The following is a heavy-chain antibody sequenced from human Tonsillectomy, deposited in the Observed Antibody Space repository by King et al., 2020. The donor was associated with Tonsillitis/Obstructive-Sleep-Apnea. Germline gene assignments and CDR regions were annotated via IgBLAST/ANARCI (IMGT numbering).Heavy chain of an antibody. Sequence: VPLQESGPGLVKPSETLSLTCKVSGDSVTSGPFFWPWIRQPPGKELEWMGYLYYTGRTNYNPSLQSRVTISLDTSKNQFSLKLTSVTSADTAVYYCARGRDSGDYYYYYMDVWGTGTTLTVSS. CDR2: LYYTGRT. CDR3: ARGRDSGDYYYYYMDV. V-gene: IGHV4-61*01. J-gene: IGHJ6*03. CDR1: GDSVTSGPFF. D-gene: IGHD4-17*01.